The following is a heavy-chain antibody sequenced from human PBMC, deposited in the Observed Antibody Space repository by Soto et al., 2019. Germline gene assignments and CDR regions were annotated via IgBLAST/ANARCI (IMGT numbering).Heavy chain of an antibody. D-gene: IGHD3-10*01. J-gene: IGHJ5*02. V-gene: IGHV3-64D*06. CDR3: VTDFYGSGSPCDWFEP. Sequence: LILSCSASGFTFSSYAMHWVRQAPGKGLEYVSAISSNGGSTYYADSVKGRFTISRDNSKNTLYLQMSGLRAEDKAVYYCVTDFYGSGSPCDWFEPSGQGTLVNVSS. CDR1: GFTFSSYA. CDR2: ISSNGGST.